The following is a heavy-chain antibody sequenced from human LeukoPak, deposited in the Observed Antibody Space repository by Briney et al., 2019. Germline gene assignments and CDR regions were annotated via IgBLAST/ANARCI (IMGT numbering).Heavy chain of an antibody. CDR3: ARLSVGRGSYYGDY. Sequence: GASVKVSCKASGGTLSSYAISWVRQAPGQGLEWMGGIIPIFGTANYAQKFQGRVTITADESTSTAYMELSSLRSEDTAVYYCARLSVGRGSYYGDYWGQGTLVTVSS. D-gene: IGHD1-26*01. CDR1: GGTLSSYA. V-gene: IGHV1-69*13. J-gene: IGHJ4*02. CDR2: IIPIFGTA.